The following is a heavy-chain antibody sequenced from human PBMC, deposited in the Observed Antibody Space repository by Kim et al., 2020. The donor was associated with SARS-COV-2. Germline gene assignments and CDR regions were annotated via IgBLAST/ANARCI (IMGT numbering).Heavy chain of an antibody. D-gene: IGHD3-9*01. CDR3: AKDLYYDILTGYYRGCMDV. V-gene: IGHV3-23*01. J-gene: IGHJ6*02. Sequence: GRFTISRDNSKNTLYLQMNSLRAEDTAVYYCAKDLYYDILTGYYRGCMDVWGQGTTVTVSS.